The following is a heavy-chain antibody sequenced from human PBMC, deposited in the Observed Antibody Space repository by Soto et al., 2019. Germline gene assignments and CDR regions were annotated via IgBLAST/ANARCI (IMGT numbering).Heavy chain of an antibody. CDR2: IYYSGSA. CDR1: GGSISISTYY. Sequence: SETLSLTCTVSGGSISISTYYWGWIRQPPGKGLEWIGSIYYSGSAYYNPSLKSRVTISVDTSKNQFSLKLSSVTAADTAVYYCARRPSYIFDYWGQATLVTLSS. V-gene: IGHV4-39*01. D-gene: IGHD3-10*01. J-gene: IGHJ4*02. CDR3: ARRPSYIFDY.